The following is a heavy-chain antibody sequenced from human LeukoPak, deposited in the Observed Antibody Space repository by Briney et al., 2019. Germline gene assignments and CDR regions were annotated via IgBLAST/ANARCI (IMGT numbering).Heavy chain of an antibody. CDR1: GFTFSDSA. J-gene: IGHJ4*02. Sequence: QPGGSLKLSCAASGFTFSDSAIHWVRQASGKGLEWVGRIRDKGYGHATAYAASVKGRFTLSRDYSKNTLNLQMNSLRAEDTAVYYCATIVSDSSGWYHFDHWGQGALVTVSS. D-gene: IGHD6-19*01. CDR2: IRDKGYGHAT. V-gene: IGHV3-73*01. CDR3: ATIVSDSSGWYHFDH.